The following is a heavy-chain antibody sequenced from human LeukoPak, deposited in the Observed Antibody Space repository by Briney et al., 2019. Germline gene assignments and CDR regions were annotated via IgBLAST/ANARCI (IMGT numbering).Heavy chain of an antibody. Sequence: PGGSLRLSCAASGFTFDDYAMHWVRQAPGKGLEWVSAISGSGGSTYNADSVKGRFTISRDNSKNTLYLQMNSLRAEDTAVYYCAKDSSGYGDVDYWGQGTLVTVSS. J-gene: IGHJ4*02. D-gene: IGHD4-17*01. CDR2: ISGSGGST. CDR1: GFTFDDYA. V-gene: IGHV3-23*01. CDR3: AKDSSGYGDVDY.